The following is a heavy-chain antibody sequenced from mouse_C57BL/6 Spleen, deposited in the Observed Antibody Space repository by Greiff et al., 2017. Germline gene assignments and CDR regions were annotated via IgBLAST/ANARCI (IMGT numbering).Heavy chain of an antibody. Sequence: QVQLQQSGAELVKPGASVKISCKASGYTFTDYYINLVKQRPGQGLEWIGKIGPGSGSTYYNEKFKGKATLTADQSSSTAYMQLSSLTSEDSAVYTCAGADGCSCRDWYFDVWGTGTTVTVSS. V-gene: IGHV1-77*01. D-gene: IGHD1-1*01. CDR1: GYTFTDYY. J-gene: IGHJ1*03. CDR2: IGPGSGST. CDR3: AGADGCSCRDWYFDV.